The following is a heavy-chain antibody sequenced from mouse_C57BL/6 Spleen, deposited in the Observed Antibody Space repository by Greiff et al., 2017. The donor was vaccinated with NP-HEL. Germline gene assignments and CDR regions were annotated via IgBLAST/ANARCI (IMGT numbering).Heavy chain of an antibody. Sequence: QVQLQQSGAELVKPGASVKLSCKASGYTFTSYWMHWVKQRPGQGLEWIGMIHPNSGSTNYNEKFKSKATLTVDKSSSTAYMQLSSLTSEDSAVYYCATDYGSSYWYFDVWGPGTTVTVSS. D-gene: IGHD1-1*01. CDR3: ATDYGSSYWYFDV. CDR2: IHPNSGST. CDR1: GYTFTSYW. V-gene: IGHV1-64*01. J-gene: IGHJ1*01.